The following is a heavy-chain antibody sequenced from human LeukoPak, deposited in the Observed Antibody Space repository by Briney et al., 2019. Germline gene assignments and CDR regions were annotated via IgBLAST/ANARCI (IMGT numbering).Heavy chain of an antibody. D-gene: IGHD4-17*01. V-gene: IGHV1-18*01. CDR2: ISGYNGHT. Sequence: ASVKVSCKASGYTFSEYNFSWVRQVPGQGFEWLGWISGYNGHTRYAQKMQGRVTMTRDKSTSTVYMDLRSLKSDDTAIYYCAGQNDYGDYGGAFDIWGQGTMVTVSS. CDR1: GYTFSEYN. J-gene: IGHJ3*02. CDR3: AGQNDYGDYGGAFDI.